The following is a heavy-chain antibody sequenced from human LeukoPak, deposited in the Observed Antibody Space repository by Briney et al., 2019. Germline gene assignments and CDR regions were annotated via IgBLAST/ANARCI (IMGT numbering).Heavy chain of an antibody. CDR3: AREWIQLGSEKAYYYYGMDV. CDR1: GGSFSGYY. J-gene: IGHJ6*02. V-gene: IGHV4-34*01. Sequence: SETLSLTCAVYGGSFSGYYWSWIRQPPGKGLEWIGEINHSGSTNYNPSLKSRVTISVDTSKNQFSLKLSSVTAADPAVYYCAREWIQLGSEKAYYYYGMDVWGQGTTVTVSS. CDR2: INHSGST. D-gene: IGHD5-18*01.